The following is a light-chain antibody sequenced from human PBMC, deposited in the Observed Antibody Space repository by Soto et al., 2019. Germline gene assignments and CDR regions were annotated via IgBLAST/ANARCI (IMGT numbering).Light chain of an antibody. CDR2: DAS. V-gene: IGKV3-11*01. Sequence: IVMTQSPATLSLSPGERATLSCRASQSVSSYLAWYQQKPGQAPRLLIYDASNRATGIPARFSGSGSGTDFTLTISSLEPEDNAIDNCQQRSNWPITFGQGTRLEIK. CDR1: QSVSSY. CDR3: QQRSNWPIT. J-gene: IGKJ5*01.